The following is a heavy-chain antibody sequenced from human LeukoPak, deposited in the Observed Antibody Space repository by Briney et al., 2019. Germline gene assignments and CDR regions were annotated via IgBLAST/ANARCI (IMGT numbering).Heavy chain of an antibody. Sequence: SETLSLTCTVSGGSIKSHFWSWVRQPPGKRLEWIGYIFHSGSTNYNPSLESRVTISVDTSKNQFSLRLTSVTAADTAVYYCVRTNPWDLTYYFDYWGQGTLVTVSS. J-gene: IGHJ4*02. CDR1: GGSIKSHF. CDR3: VRTNPWDLTYYFDY. CDR2: IFHSGST. D-gene: IGHD1-14*01. V-gene: IGHV4-59*11.